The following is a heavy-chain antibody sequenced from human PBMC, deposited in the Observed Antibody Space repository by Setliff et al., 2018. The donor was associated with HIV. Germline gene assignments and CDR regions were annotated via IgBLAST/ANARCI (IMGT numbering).Heavy chain of an antibody. CDR2: ILYDGSRT. J-gene: IGHJ4*02. CDR3: ATARIPTGGTSTSFDY. Sequence: GGSLRLSCAASGFTFSTFAMHWVRQAPGKGLEWVSVILYDGSRTYYVDSVKGRFTISRDNSKNTLPLQVNGLGPEDTAVYYCATARIPTGGTSTSFDYWGQGTLVTVSS. D-gene: IGHD1-1*01. V-gene: IGHV3-30*06. CDR1: GFTFSTFA.